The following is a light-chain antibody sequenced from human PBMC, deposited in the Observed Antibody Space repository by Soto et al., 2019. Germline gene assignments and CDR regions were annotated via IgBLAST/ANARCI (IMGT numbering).Light chain of an antibody. J-gene: IGLJ2*01. CDR2: DVS. Sequence: QSALTQPRSVSGSPGQSVTISCTGTSSDVGGYNYVSWYQQHPGQAPQLMIYDVSKLPSGVPDRFSGSKSVNTASLTISGLQADDEADYYCCSYAGSSPVVFGGGTKVTVL. V-gene: IGLV2-11*01. CDR1: SSDVGGYNY. CDR3: CSYAGSSPVV.